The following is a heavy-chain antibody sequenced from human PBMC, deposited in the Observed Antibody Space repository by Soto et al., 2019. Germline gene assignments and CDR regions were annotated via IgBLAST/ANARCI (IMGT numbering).Heavy chain of an antibody. CDR1: GFSLTTPGVG. Sequence: QITLKESGPTLVKPTQTLTLTCTFSGFSLTTPGVGVGWIRQPPGKALEWLGIIYWNDDERYSPSLKSRLTSTNDTSKIQVVLTMTNMDPVDTATYYCAHRRTYSGSYSFTNGFDPWGPGTLVTVSS. V-gene: IGHV2-5*01. CDR2: IYWNDDE. J-gene: IGHJ5*02. CDR3: AHRRTYSGSYSFTNGFDP. D-gene: IGHD1-26*01.